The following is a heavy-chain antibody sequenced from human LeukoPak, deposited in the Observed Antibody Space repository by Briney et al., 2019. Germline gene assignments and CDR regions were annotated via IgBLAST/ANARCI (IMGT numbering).Heavy chain of an antibody. D-gene: IGHD6-19*01. CDR1: GFTFSSYA. Sequence: GGTLRLSCAASGFTFSSYAMSWVRQAPGKGLEWVSVISGSGDNTDYTDSVKGRFTISRDNSKNTLYLQMNSLRAEGTAVYYCAKDPRAVADEYFQHWGQGTLVTVSS. J-gene: IGHJ1*01. V-gene: IGHV3-23*01. CDR3: AKDPRAVADEYFQH. CDR2: ISGSGDNT.